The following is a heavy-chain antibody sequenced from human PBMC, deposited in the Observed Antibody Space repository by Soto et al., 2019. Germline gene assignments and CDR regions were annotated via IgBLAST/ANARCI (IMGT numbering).Heavy chain of an antibody. D-gene: IGHD1-26*01. CDR3: AKDLMSSGGSYRNYYYYGMDV. V-gene: IGHV3-30*18. Sequence: GGSLRLSCAASGFTFSSYGMHWVRQAPGKGLEWVAVISYDGSNKYYADSVKGRFTISRDNSKNTLYLQMNSLRAEDTAVYYCAKDLMSSGGSYRNYYYYGMDVWGQGTTVTVSS. CDR1: GFTFSSYG. J-gene: IGHJ6*02. CDR2: ISYDGSNK.